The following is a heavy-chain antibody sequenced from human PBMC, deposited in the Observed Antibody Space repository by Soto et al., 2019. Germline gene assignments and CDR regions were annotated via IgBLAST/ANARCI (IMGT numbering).Heavy chain of an antibody. CDR1: GGSISSSSYY. J-gene: IGHJ6*02. V-gene: IGHV4-39*01. CDR2: IYYSGST. CDR3: ARHSGYDLYYYGMDV. D-gene: IGHD5-12*01. Sequence: LSLTCTVSGGSISSSSYYWGWIRQPPGKGLEWIGSIYYSGSTYYNPSLKSRVTISVDTSKNQFSLKLSSVTAADTAVYYCARHSGYDLYYYGMDVWGQGTTVTVSS.